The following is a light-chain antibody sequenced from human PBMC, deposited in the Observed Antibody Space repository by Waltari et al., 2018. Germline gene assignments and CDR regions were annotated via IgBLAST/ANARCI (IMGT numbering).Light chain of an antibody. J-gene: IGLJ3*02. CDR2: DVD. CDR1: SSDIGKYNL. Sequence: QSALTQTATVSGSPGQSISISRSGASSDIGKYNLVSWYQQHPGKAPTLIVYDVDKRPSGVSNRFSGSKSGNTAFLTISGLQTADEADYYCCSYAGSAVSVFGGGTKLTV. V-gene: IGLV2-23*02. CDR3: CSYAGSAVSV.